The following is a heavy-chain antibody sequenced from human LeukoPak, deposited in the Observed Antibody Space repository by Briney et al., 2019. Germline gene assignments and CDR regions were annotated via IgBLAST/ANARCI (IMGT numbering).Heavy chain of an antibody. CDR2: IYYSGRT. CDR1: GGSIVSYY. J-gene: IGHJ4*02. D-gene: IGHD6-13*01. CDR3: ARVLTEYSSSRCLDF. Sequence: SETLSLTCTVSGGSIVSYYCSWIRQPPGKGLEWIGDIYYSGRTNYKPSLKSRVTILVDTSKNQFSLRLSSVTAADTAVYYCARVLTEYSSSRCLDFWGQGALVTVSS. V-gene: IGHV4-59*01.